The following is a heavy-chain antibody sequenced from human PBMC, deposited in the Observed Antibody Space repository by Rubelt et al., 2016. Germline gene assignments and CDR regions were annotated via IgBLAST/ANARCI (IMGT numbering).Heavy chain of an antibody. CDR3: ATGYSSGWYVAY. D-gene: IGHD6-19*01. CDR1: GYSFTTYS. J-gene: IGHJ4*02. Sequence: QVQLVQSGAEVKKPGASVKVSCKAAGYSFTTYSIHWVRQAPGQRLEWMGWINAGNGNTKYSQKFKGRGTITRETAASTAYMELSSLRSEDTAIYYCATGYSSGWYVAYWGQGTLVTVSS. CDR2: INAGNGNT. V-gene: IGHV1-3*01.